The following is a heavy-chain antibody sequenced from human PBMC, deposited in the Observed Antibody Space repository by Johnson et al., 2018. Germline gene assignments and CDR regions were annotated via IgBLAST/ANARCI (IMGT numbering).Heavy chain of an antibody. CDR3: ARGIDYYYESSGSYYYYYYYMDV. Sequence: QVQLQESGPGLVKPSETLSLTCTVSGGSISSYYWSWIRQPPGKGLEWIGYIYYSGSTNYNPSLKSRVTISVDTSKNLFSRKLSLLTAADTAVYYCARGIDYYYESSGSYYYYYYYMDVWGKGTTVTVSS. D-gene: IGHD3-22*01. CDR1: GGSISSYY. J-gene: IGHJ6*03. CDR2: IYYSGST. V-gene: IGHV4-59*01.